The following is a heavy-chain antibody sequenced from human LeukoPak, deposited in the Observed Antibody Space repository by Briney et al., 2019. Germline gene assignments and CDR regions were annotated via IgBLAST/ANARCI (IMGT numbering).Heavy chain of an antibody. Sequence: SQTLSLTCAVSGGSISSGGYSWSWIRQPPGKGLEWIGYIYHSGSTYYNPSLKSRVTISVDTSKNQFSLKLSSVTAADTAVYYCARLRGIVATIPYFDYWGQGTLVTVSS. D-gene: IGHD5-12*01. CDR2: IYHSGST. J-gene: IGHJ4*02. CDR3: ARLRGIVATIPYFDY. V-gene: IGHV4-30-2*01. CDR1: GGSISSGGYS.